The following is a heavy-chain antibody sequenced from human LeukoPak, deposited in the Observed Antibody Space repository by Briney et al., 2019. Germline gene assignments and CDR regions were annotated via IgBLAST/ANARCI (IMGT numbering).Heavy chain of an antibody. Sequence: GGSLRLSCAASGFTFSSYAMHWVCQAPGKGLEWVAVISYDGSNKYYADSVKGRFTISRDNSKNTLYLQMNSLRAEDTAVYYCARWGYDFWSGLDYWGQGTLVTVSS. J-gene: IGHJ4*02. CDR2: ISYDGSNK. CDR3: ARWGYDFWSGLDY. D-gene: IGHD3-3*01. V-gene: IGHV3-30-3*01. CDR1: GFTFSSYA.